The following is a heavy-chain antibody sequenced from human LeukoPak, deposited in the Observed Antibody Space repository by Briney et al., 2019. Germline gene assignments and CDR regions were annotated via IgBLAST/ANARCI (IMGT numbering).Heavy chain of an antibody. CDR1: GDSLSIGSNY. J-gene: IGHJ6*03. Sequence: PSETLSLTCSVSGDSLSIGSNYWGWIRQPPGKGLEWIGSMHYGGTTYYNPSLKSRVTTSMDTSKNQFSLKVNSVTAADTAVYYCARGSGVAAVPGYYYYMDVWGKGTTVTVSS. D-gene: IGHD6-13*01. CDR3: ARGSGVAAVPGYYYYMDV. V-gene: IGHV4-39*07. CDR2: MHYGGTT.